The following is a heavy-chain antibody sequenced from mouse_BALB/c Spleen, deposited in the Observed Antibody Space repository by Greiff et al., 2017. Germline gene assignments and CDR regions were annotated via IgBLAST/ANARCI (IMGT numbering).Heavy chain of an antibody. V-gene: IGHV5-12-2*01. CDR1: GFTFSSYT. CDR2: ISNGGGST. J-gene: IGHJ4*01. CDR3: ARRGPYYYAMDY. Sequence: EVKLMESGGGLVQPGGSLKLSCAASGFTFSSYTMSWVRQTPEKRLEWVAYISNGGGSTYYPDTVKGRFTISRDNAKNTLYLQMSSLKSEDTAMYYCARRGPYYYAMDYWGQGTSVTVSS.